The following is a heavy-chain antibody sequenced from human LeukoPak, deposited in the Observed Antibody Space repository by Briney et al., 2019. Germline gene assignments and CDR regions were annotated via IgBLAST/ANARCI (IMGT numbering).Heavy chain of an antibody. CDR3: AREGEMATMYFDY. J-gene: IGHJ4*02. CDR1: GGSFSGYY. V-gene: IGHV4-34*01. D-gene: IGHD5-12*01. Sequence: SETLSLTCAVYGGSFSGYYWSWIRQPPGKGLEWIGEINHSGSTNYNPSLKSRVTISVDTSKNQFSLKLSSVTAADTAVYYCAREGEMATMYFDYWGQGTLVTVSS. CDR2: INHSGST.